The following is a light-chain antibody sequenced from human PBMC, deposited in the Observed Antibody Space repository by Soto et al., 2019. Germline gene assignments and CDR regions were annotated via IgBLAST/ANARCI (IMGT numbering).Light chain of an antibody. J-gene: IGKJ2*01. CDR1: QSVSSSY. Sequence: PGERVTLSCRASQSVSSSYLTWYQQKPGQAPRLLIYGASTRATSIPARFSGSGSGTDFTLTISSLQPEDFAVYYCQQDYNXPPWDTFGQGTKLEIK. CDR3: QQDYNXPPWDT. V-gene: IGKV3D-7*01. CDR2: GAS.